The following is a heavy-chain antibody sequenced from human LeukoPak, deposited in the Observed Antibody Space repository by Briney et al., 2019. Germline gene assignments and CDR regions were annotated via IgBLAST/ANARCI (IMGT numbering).Heavy chain of an antibody. CDR1: GGSISSYY. J-gene: IGHJ5*02. D-gene: IGHD6-19*01. V-gene: IGHV4-59*01. CDR2: IYYSGST. Sequence: TSETLSLTCTVSGGSISSYYWSWIRQPPGKGLEWIGYIYYSGSTNYNPSLKSRVTISVDTSKNQFSLKLSSVTAADTAVYYCARVQRWLGDGWFDPWGQGTLVTVSS. CDR3: ARVQRWLGDGWFDP.